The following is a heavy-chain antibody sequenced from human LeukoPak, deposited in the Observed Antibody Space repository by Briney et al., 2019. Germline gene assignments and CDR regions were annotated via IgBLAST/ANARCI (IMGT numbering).Heavy chain of an antibody. J-gene: IGHJ2*01. V-gene: IGHV3-66*01. CDR1: GFSFRFSFSRYA. D-gene: IGHD4-11*01. CDR3: ARDRIDYSKVGIYWYFDL. Sequence: AGGSLRLSCAVSGFSFRFSFSRYAMSWVRQAPGKGLEWVSVIYSGGSTYYADSVKGRFTISRDNSKNTLYLQMNSLRAEDTAVYYCARDRIDYSKVGIYWYFDLWGRGTLVTVSS. CDR2: IYSGGST.